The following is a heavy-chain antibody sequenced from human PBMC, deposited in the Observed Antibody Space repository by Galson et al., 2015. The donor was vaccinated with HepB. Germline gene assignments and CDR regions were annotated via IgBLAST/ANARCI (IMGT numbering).Heavy chain of an antibody. J-gene: IGHJ5*02. CDR3: AREGTTGTPNWFDP. V-gene: IGHV3-48*02. CDR1: GFTFSRYS. D-gene: IGHD6-13*01. Sequence: SLRLSCAASGFTFSRYSMNWVRQAPGKGLEWVSYISSGSSGTYYADSVKGRITISRDNAKNVLYLQMNSLRDEDTAVYYCAREGTTGTPNWFDPWGQGTLVTVSS. CDR2: ISSGSSGT.